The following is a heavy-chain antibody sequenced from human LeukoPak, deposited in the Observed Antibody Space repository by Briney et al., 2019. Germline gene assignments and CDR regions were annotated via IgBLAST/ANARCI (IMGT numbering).Heavy chain of an antibody. CDR2: IKSKTDGGTT. V-gene: IGHV3-15*01. J-gene: IGHJ3*02. D-gene: IGHD3-16*01. CDR1: GFTFDRYV. Sequence: PGGSLRLSCVASGFTFDRYVMTWVRQAPGKGLEWVGRIKSKTDGGTTDYAAPVKGRFTISRDDSKNTLYLQMNSLKTEDTAVYYCTTSATGGAFDIWGQGTMVTVSS. CDR3: TTSATGGAFDI.